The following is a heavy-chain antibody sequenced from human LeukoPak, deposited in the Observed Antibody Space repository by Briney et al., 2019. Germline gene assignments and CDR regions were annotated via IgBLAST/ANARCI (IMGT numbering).Heavy chain of an antibody. D-gene: IGHD3-9*01. V-gene: IGHV3-30*18. CDR2: ISYDGSNK. CDR3: AKDIYRYHDILTGPSYFDY. CDR1: GFTFSSYG. Sequence: GGSLRLSCAASGFTFSSYGMHWVRQAPGKGLEWVAVISYDGSNKYYADSVKGRFTISRDNSKNTLYLQMNSLRAEDTALYYCAKDIYRYHDILTGPSYFDYWGQGTLVTVSS. J-gene: IGHJ4*02.